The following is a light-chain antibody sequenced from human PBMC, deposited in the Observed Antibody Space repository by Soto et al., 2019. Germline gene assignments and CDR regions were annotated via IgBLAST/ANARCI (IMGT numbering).Light chain of an antibody. Sequence: EIVMTQYPATLSVSPGERATLSCRASQSVSSNLAWYQQKPGQAPRLLIYGASTRATGIPARFSGSGSGTDFTLTISSLEPEDFAVYYCQQRSNWPITFGQGTRLEIK. CDR3: QQRSNWPIT. CDR2: GAS. CDR1: QSVSSN. J-gene: IGKJ5*01. V-gene: IGKV3-15*01.